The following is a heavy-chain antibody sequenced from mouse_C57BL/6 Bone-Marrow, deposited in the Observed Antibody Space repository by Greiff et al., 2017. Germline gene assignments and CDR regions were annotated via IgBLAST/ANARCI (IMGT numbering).Heavy chain of an antibody. J-gene: IGHJ2*01. CDR3: AREDYYGSLDY. D-gene: IGHD1-1*01. CDR1: GYTFTNYW. Sequence: VKVVESGAELVRPGTSVKMSCKASGYTFTNYWIGWAKQRPGHGLEWIGDIYPGGGYTNYNEKFKGKATLTADKSSSTAYMQFSSLTSEDSAIYYCAREDYYGSLDYWGQGTTLTVSS. CDR2: IYPGGGYT. V-gene: IGHV1-63*01.